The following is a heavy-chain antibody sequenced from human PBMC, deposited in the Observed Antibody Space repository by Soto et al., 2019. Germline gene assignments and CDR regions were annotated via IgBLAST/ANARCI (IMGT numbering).Heavy chain of an antibody. CDR2: IYYSGST. Sequence: ASETLSLTWTVSGGSISSYYWIWIRQPPGKGLEWIGYIYYSGSTNYNPSLKSRVTISVDTSKNQFSLKLSSVTAADTAVYYCARHSPYCGGDCYSYDYWGQGTLVTVSS. V-gene: IGHV4-59*08. D-gene: IGHD2-21*02. CDR1: GGSISSYY. J-gene: IGHJ4*02. CDR3: ARHSPYCGGDCYSYDY.